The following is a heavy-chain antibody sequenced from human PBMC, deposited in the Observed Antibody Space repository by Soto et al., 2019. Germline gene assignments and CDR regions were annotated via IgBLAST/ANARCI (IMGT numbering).Heavy chain of an antibody. V-gene: IGHV3-72*01. CDR2: IRNKAHSYST. Sequence: PGGSLRLSCAVSGFTFGDHYIDWVRQAPGKGLEWVGRIRNKAHSYSTVYAASVKGRLTFSRDDSKNSVYLQMNSLKTEDTAVYYCARVYIVGPGQLHYYGMDVWGQGTTVTVSS. CDR3: ARVYIVGPGQLHYYGMDV. D-gene: IGHD2-21*01. CDR1: GFTFGDHY. J-gene: IGHJ6*02.